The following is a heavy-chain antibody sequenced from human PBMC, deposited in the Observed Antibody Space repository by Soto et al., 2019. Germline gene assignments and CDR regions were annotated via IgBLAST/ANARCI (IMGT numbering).Heavy chain of an antibody. CDR3: ARGLECRGYCLDKPTWFGP. CDR1: GGTFSSYA. D-gene: IGHD2-15*01. V-gene: IGHV1-69*06. Sequence: ASVKVSCKASGGTFSSYAISWVRQAPGQGLEWMGRIIPIFGTPYYAQKFQGRVTITADKSTSTVYMELSSLGSDDTAVYFCARGLECRGYCLDKPTWFGPWGQGTLVTVSS. CDR2: IIPIFGTP. J-gene: IGHJ5*02.